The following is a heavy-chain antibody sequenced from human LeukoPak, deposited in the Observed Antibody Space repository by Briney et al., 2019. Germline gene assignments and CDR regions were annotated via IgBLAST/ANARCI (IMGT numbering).Heavy chain of an antibody. CDR2: IYYSGST. D-gene: IGHD2-21*01. CDR1: GGSISSYY. V-gene: IGHV4-59*01. CDR3: ARDLLMMYYYDMDV. Sequence: SETLSLTCTVSGGSISSYYWSWIRQPPGKGLEWIGYIYYSGSTNYNPSLKSRVTISVDTSKNQFSLKLSSVTAADTAVYYCARDLLMMYYYDMDVWGQGTTVTVSS. J-gene: IGHJ6*02.